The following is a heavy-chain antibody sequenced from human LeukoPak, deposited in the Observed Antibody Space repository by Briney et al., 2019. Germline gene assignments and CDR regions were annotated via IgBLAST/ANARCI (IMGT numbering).Heavy chain of an antibody. CDR3: ARDPNPNSYGPFDY. J-gene: IGHJ4*02. CDR1: GFTFSSYA. D-gene: IGHD5-18*01. Sequence: PGRSLRLSCAASGFTFSSYAMHWVRQAPGKGLEWVAVISYDGSNKYYADSVKGRFTISRDNSKNTLYLQMNSLRAEDTAVYYCARDPNPNSYGPFDYWGQGTLVTVSS. V-gene: IGHV3-30-3*01. CDR2: ISYDGSNK.